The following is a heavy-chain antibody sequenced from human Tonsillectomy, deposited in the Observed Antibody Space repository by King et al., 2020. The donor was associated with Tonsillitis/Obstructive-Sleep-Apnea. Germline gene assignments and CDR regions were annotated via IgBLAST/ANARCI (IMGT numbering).Heavy chain of an antibody. CDR2: ISSNGGST. J-gene: IGHJ3*02. CDR3: AGSASYCTNGVCYPSAFDI. V-gene: IGHV3-64*01. CDR1: GFTFSSYA. Sequence: VQLVESGGGLVQPGGSLRLSCADSGFTFSSYAMHWVRQGPGKGLEYVSAISSNGGSTYYANSVKGRFTISRDNSKNTLYLQMGSRRAEDMAVYYCAGSASYCTNGVCYPSAFDIWGQGTMVTVSS. D-gene: IGHD2-8*01.